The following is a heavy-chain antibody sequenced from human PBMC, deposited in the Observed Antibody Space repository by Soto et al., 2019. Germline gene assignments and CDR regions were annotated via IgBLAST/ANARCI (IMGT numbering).Heavy chain of an antibody. CDR3: EREVVAVVAATKSKYYGLDV. J-gene: IGHJ6*04. CDR1: GGSISSSSSY. V-gene: IGHV4-39*01. Sequence: SETLSLTCTVSGGSISSSSSYWGWIRQPPGKVLEWTGSIYYSGITYYNPSLKSRVTISVDTSKNQFSLKLSSVTAADTAVYSCEREVVAVVAATKSKYYGLDVWGTGTPVT. D-gene: IGHD2-15*01. CDR2: IYYSGIT.